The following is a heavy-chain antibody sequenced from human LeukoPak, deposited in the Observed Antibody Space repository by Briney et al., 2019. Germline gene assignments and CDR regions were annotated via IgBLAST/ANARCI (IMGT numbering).Heavy chain of an antibody. V-gene: IGHV3-30-3*01. CDR1: GFTFSSYA. Sequence: GGSLRLSCAASGFTFSSYAMHWVRQAPGKGLEWVAVISYDGSNKYYADSVKGRITISRDNSKNTLYLQMNSLRAEDTAVYYCARAGDDISGYYLSYFDYWGQGTLVTVSS. D-gene: IGHD3-22*01. CDR2: ISYDGSNK. CDR3: ARAGDDISGYYLSYFDY. J-gene: IGHJ4*02.